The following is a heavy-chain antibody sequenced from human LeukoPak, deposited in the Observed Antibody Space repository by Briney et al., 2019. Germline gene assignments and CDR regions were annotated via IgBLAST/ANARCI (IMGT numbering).Heavy chain of an antibody. D-gene: IGHD3-22*01. CDR2: ISGSGGST. J-gene: IGHJ4*02. CDR1: GFTFSSYG. CDR3: AKSTYYYDSSGHDY. V-gene: IGHV3-23*01. Sequence: PGGSLRLSCAASGFTFSSYGMSWVRQAPGKGLEWVSAISGSGGSTYYADSVKGRFTISRDNSKNTLYLQMNSLRAEDTAVYYCAKSTYYYDSSGHDYWGQGTLVTVSS.